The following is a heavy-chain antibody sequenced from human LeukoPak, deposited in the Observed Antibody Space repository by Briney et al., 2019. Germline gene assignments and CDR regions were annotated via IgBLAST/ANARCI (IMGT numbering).Heavy chain of an antibody. J-gene: IGHJ4*02. CDR1: GYTFTGYY. Sequence: ASVKVSCKASGYTFTGYYMHWVRQAPGQGLEWMGWINPNSGGTNYAQKFQGRVTMTRDTSISTSYMELSSLRSEDMAVYYCARDRDTSGWLFDYWGQGTLVTVSS. D-gene: IGHD6-19*01. CDR2: INPNSGGT. V-gene: IGHV1-2*02. CDR3: ARDRDTSGWLFDY.